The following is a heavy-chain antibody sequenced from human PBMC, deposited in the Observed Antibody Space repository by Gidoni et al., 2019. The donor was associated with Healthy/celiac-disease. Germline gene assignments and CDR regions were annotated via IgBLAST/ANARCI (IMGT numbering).Heavy chain of an antibody. Sequence: VKVSCKASGYTFTSYYMHWVRQDPGQGLEWMGIINPSGGSTSYAQKFQGRVTMTRDTSTSTVYMELSSLRSEDTAVYYCARADCSSTSCPRSGYYMDVWGKGTTVTVSS. J-gene: IGHJ6*03. V-gene: IGHV1-46*03. CDR2: INPSGGST. CDR3: ARADCSSTSCPRSGYYMDV. D-gene: IGHD2-2*01. CDR1: GYTFTSYY.